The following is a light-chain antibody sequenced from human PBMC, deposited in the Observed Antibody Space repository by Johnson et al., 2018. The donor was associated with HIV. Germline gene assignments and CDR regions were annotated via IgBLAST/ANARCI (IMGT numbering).Light chain of an antibody. CDR1: SSTFGNSY. Sequence: QSVLTQPPSVSAAPGQRVTISCSGASSTFGNSYISWYQLLPGSPPKLLVFKHNERPSGIPDRFSGSHSATSATLDITGLQTGDEPDYYCATWDTSLSTGGFFGSGTKVTFL. J-gene: IGLJ1*01. CDR2: KHN. V-gene: IGLV1-51*02. CDR3: ATWDTSLSTGGF.